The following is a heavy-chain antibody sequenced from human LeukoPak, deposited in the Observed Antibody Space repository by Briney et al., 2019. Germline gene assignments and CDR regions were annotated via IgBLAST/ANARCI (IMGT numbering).Heavy chain of an antibody. CDR2: ISWNSGSI. Sequence: PGGSLRLSCAASGFTFDDYAMHWVRHAPGKGLEWGSGISWNSGSIGYADSVKGRFTISRDNAKNSLYLQMNSLRAEDTALYYCAKDVRGYSYMYYFDYWGQGTLVTVSS. CDR3: AKDVRGYSYMYYFDY. CDR1: GFTFDDYA. V-gene: IGHV3-9*01. D-gene: IGHD5-18*01. J-gene: IGHJ4*02.